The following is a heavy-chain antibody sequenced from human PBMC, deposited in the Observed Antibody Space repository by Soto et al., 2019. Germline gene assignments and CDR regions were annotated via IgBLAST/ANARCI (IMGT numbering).Heavy chain of an antibody. D-gene: IGHD1-7*01. CDR2: IYYSGST. CDR3: ARDHRAGTTYYFDY. Sequence: PSETLSLTCTVSGGSISSGDYYWSWIRQPPGKGLEWIGYIYYSGSTYYNPSLKSRVTISVDTSKNQFSLKLSSVTAADTAVYYCARDHRAGTTYYFDYWGQGTLVTVSS. J-gene: IGHJ4*02. V-gene: IGHV4-30-4*01. CDR1: GGSISSGDYY.